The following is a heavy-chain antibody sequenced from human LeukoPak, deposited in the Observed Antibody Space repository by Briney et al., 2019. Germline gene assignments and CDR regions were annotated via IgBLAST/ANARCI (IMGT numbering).Heavy chain of an antibody. J-gene: IGHJ4*02. CDR3: AQSQFYYGSGSHDY. CDR1: GFTFSSYG. CDR2: IRYDGSNK. V-gene: IGHV3-30*02. Sequence: GGSLRLSCAASGFTFSSYGMHWVRQAPGKGLEWVAFIRYDGSNKYYADSVKGRFTISRDNSKNTLYLQMNSLRADDTAVYYCAQSQFYYGSGSHDYWGQGTLVTVSS. D-gene: IGHD3-10*01.